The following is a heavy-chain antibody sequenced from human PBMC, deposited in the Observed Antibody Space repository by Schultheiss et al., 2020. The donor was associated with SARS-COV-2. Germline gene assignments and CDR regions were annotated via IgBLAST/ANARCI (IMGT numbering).Heavy chain of an antibody. CDR3: ARNRQMIGYYDILTGYAGGVDYYYGMDV. Sequence: GGSLRLSCAASGFTFSSYAMHWVRQAPGKGLEWVAVISYDGSNKYYADSVKGRFTISRDNSKNTLYLQMNSLRAEDTAVYYCARNRQMIGYYDILTGYAGGVDYYYGMDVWGQGTTVTGSS. D-gene: IGHD3-9*01. J-gene: IGHJ6*02. CDR2: ISYDGSNK. CDR1: GFTFSSYA. V-gene: IGHV3-30*01.